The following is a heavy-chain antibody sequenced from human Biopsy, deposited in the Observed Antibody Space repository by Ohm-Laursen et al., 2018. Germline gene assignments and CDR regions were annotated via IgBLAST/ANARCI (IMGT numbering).Heavy chain of an antibody. CDR3: ARADPPLFYYGSGSSNWLDP. D-gene: IGHD3-10*01. CDR1: GYTFTSYE. CDR2: MNPDSGNT. Sequence: SVTVSCKTSGYTFTSYEINWVRQATGQGLEWMGWMNPDSGNTGYAQNFQGRVTMTRNTSISTAYMELSSLRSEDTAVYFCARADPPLFYYGSGSSNWLDPWGQGTLVTVSS. V-gene: IGHV1-8*01. J-gene: IGHJ5*02.